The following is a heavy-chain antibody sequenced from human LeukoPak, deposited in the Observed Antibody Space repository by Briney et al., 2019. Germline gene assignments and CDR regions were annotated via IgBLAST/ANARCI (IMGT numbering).Heavy chain of an antibody. Sequence: GGSLRLSCAASGFTFDDYAMHWVRQAPGKGLEWVSLISGDGGSTYYADSVKGRFTISRDNSKNSLYLQMNSLRTEDTALYYCAKDSATMDILTGYYLDYWGQGALVTVSS. CDR1: GFTFDDYA. CDR2: ISGDGGST. CDR3: AKDSATMDILTGYYLDY. J-gene: IGHJ4*02. D-gene: IGHD3-9*01. V-gene: IGHV3-43*02.